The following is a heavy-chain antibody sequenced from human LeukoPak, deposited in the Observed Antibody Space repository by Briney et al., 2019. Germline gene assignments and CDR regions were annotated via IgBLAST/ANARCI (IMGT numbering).Heavy chain of an antibody. CDR1: GFTFSSYS. J-gene: IGHJ5*02. V-gene: IGHV3-23*01. CDR3: AKQLRYFDWQKPSFDP. CDR2: ISGSGGST. Sequence: AGGSLRLSCAASGFTFSSYSMNWVRQAPGKGLEWVSAISGSGGSTYYADSVKGRFTISRDNSKNTLYLQMNSLRAEDTAVYYCAKQLRYFDWQKPSFDPWGQGTLVTVSS. D-gene: IGHD3-9*01.